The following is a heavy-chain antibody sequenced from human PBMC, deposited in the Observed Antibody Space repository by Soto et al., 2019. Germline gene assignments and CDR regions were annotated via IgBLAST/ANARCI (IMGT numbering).Heavy chain of an antibody. CDR2: IDSDGSST. CDR1: GFTFSSYW. CDR3: AREGIEYSSSQFDY. V-gene: IGHV3-74*01. J-gene: IGHJ4*02. Sequence: GESLKISCAASGFTFSSYWMHWVRQAPGKGLVWVSRIDSDGSSTSYADSVKGRFTISRDNAKNTLYLQMNSLRAEDTAVYYCAREGIEYSSSQFDYWGQGTLVTVSS. D-gene: IGHD6-13*01.